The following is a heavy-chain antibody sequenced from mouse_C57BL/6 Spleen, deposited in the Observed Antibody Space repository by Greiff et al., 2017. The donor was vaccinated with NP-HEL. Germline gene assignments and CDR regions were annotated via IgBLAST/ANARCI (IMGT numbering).Heavy chain of an antibody. CDR1: GFNIKDDY. J-gene: IGHJ3*01. CDR2: IDPENGDT. Sequence: EVQLQQSGAELVRPGASVKLSCTASGFNIKDDYMHWVKQRPEQGLEWSGWIDPENGDTEYASKVQGKATITADTSSNTAYLQLSSLTFEDTAVYYCTSPFVAYWGQGTLVTVSA. CDR3: TSPFVAY. V-gene: IGHV14-4*01.